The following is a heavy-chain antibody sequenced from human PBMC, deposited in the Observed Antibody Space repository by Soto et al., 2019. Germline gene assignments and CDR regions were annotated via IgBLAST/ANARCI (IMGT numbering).Heavy chain of an antibody. V-gene: IGHV3-7*05. Sequence: GGSLRLSCAASGFTFSSYWMSWVRQAPGKGLEWVANIKQDGSEKYYVDSVKGRFTISRDNAKNSLYLQMNSLRAEDTAVYYCAREATYDFWSGYLIYYYYGMDVWGQGTTVTVSS. D-gene: IGHD3-3*01. CDR2: IKQDGSEK. CDR3: AREATYDFWSGYLIYYYYGMDV. CDR1: GFTFSSYW. J-gene: IGHJ6*02.